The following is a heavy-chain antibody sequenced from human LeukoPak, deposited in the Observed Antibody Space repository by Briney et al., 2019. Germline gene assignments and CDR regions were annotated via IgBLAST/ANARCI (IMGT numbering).Heavy chain of an antibody. D-gene: IGHD3-22*01. CDR1: GFTFRSYG. CDR3: AKDLHTIYYYDTSGHIPPYYYYGMDV. Sequence: GGSLRLSCAASGFTFRSYGMHWVRQAPGKGLEWAAVISYDGSNKYYADSVKGRFTISRDNSKNTLYLQMNSLRPEDTAVYYCAKDLHTIYYYDTSGHIPPYYYYGMDVWGQGTTVTVSS. J-gene: IGHJ6*02. CDR2: ISYDGSNK. V-gene: IGHV3-30*18.